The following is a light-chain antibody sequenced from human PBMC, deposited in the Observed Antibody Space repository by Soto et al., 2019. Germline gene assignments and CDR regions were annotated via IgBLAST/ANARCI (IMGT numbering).Light chain of an antibody. CDR1: SSDIGRYNY. CDR2: DVS. CDR3: SSYISSSTYV. Sequence: QSALTQPASASGSPGQSITISCTGTSSDIGRYNYVSWYQQYPGKAPKFMIYDVSNRPSGVSNRFSGSKSGNTASLTISGLQAEDEADYYCSSYISSSTYVFGTGTKLTVL. V-gene: IGLV2-14*01. J-gene: IGLJ1*01.